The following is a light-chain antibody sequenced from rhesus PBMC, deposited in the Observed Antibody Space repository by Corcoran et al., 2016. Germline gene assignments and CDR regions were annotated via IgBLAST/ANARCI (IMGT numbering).Light chain of an antibody. CDR3: QQGYSWPLT. CDR2: GAS. J-gene: IGKJ4*01. CDR1: QSVSSS. V-gene: IGKV3-42*01. Sequence: EIVMTQSPATLSLSPGERATLSCRASQSVSSSLAWDQQKPGQAPKPLIYGASSRGTGIPDRFSGSGSGTEVTLTISSLEPEYVGVYYCQQGYSWPLTFVGGTKVDLK.